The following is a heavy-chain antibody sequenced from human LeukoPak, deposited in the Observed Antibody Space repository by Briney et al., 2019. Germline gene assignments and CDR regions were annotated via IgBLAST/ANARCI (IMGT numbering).Heavy chain of an antibody. CDR3: AKKYNTGLDP. CDR1: GFTFSSFA. Sequence: GGSLRLSCAASGFTFSSFAMHWVRQAPGKGLEWVAIISYDGSNKYYADSVKGRFTLSRDNSKNTLYLQMNSLRAEDTAVYYCAKKYNTGLDPWGQGTLVTVSS. D-gene: IGHD1-14*01. V-gene: IGHV3-30*18. CDR2: ISYDGSNK. J-gene: IGHJ5*02.